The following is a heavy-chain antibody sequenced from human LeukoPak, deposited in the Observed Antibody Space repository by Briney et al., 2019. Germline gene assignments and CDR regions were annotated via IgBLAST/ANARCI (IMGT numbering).Heavy chain of an antibody. CDR1: GFTFSSYG. D-gene: IGHD2-21*02. V-gene: IGHV3-30*02. Sequence: GGSLRLSCAASGFTFSSYGMHWVRRAPGKGLEWVAFIRYDGSNKYYADSVKGRFTISRDNSKNTLYLQMNSLRAEDTAVHYCAKVGSAINDAFDIWGQGTMVTVCS. J-gene: IGHJ3*02. CDR2: IRYDGSNK. CDR3: AKVGSAINDAFDI.